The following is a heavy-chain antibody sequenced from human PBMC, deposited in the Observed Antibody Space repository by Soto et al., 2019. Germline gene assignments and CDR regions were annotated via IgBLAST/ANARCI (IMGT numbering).Heavy chain of an antibody. CDR1: GGIFSTYA. J-gene: IGHJ6*02. CDR3: ASGGYSGYHYDSYDYGMDV. V-gene: IGHV1-69*06. D-gene: IGHD5-12*01. Sequence: QVQLVQSGAEVKKPGSSVKVSCKASGGIFSTYAISWVRQAPGQGLEWMGGIIPMFGTPNYAQKFQGRVTITADKSTSTAYMELSSLRSEDTAVYYCASGGYSGYHYDSYDYGMDVWGQGTTVTVSS. CDR2: IIPMFGTP.